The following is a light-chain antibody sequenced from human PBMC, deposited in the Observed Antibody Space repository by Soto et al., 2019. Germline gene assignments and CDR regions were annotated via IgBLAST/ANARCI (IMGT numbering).Light chain of an antibody. J-gene: IGKJ1*01. CDR2: ASS. V-gene: IGKV3-20*01. CDR3: QRYCSSWT. CDR1: QSGSTNY. Sequence: EIVLTQSPGPLSLSPVERATLSCRASQSGSTNYLAWYQQKPGQAPRLLIYASSKRATGIPDRFSCSGSGTDFTLTITRLEPEDFAVYYCQRYCSSWTFGQGTKVEIK.